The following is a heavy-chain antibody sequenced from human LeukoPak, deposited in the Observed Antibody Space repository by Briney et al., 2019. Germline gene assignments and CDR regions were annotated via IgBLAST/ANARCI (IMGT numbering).Heavy chain of an antibody. D-gene: IGHD6-19*01. Sequence: PGGSLRLSCAASGFTFSGYIMNWVRQAPGKGLEWVSFISSTSNTIYYADSVKGRFTVSRDNAKNSLYLQMNSLRAEDTAVYNCARDQWLDYWGQGTLVTVSS. CDR2: ISSTSNTI. CDR3: ARDQWLDY. CDR1: GFTFSGYI. J-gene: IGHJ4*02. V-gene: IGHV3-48*01.